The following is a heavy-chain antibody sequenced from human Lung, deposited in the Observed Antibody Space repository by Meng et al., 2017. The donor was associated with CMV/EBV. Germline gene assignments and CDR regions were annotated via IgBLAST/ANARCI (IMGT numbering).Heavy chain of an antibody. J-gene: IGHJ4*02. CDR1: GFTFNTYG. V-gene: IGHV3-30*02. CDR3: EKDHADYCFDS. Sequence: GGSXRLXCIASGFTFNTYGMHGIRQAPGKGLEWVAFIRPDGHQTYYPDSVKGRFAVSRDNSKNTLYLRMSSLRAGAKAVYFSEKDHADYCFDSWGQGTLVTVSS. CDR2: IRPDGHQT. D-gene: IGHD3-3*01.